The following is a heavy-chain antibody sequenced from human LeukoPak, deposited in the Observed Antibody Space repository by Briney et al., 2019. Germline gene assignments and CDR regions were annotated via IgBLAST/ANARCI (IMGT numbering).Heavy chain of an antibody. Sequence: PGGSLRLSCAASGFTFDDYGMSWVRQAPGKGLEWVSGINWNGGSTGYADSVKGRFTISRDNAKNSLYLQMNSLRAEDTALYYCARDRYYYGSGSFAYYYYYYMDVWGKETTVTVSS. CDR1: GFTFDDYG. J-gene: IGHJ6*03. CDR2: INWNGGST. D-gene: IGHD3-10*01. V-gene: IGHV3-20*04. CDR3: ARDRYYYGSGSFAYYYYYYMDV.